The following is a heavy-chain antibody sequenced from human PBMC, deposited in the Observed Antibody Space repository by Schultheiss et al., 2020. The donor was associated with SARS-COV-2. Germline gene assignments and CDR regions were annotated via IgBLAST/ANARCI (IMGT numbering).Heavy chain of an antibody. D-gene: IGHD3-22*01. Sequence: SETLSLTCTVSGGSISSYYWSWIRQPPGKGLEWIGYIYYSGSTNYNPSLKSRVTISVDRSKNQFSLKLSSVTAADTAVYYCARGQDYYDSSGYSLDAFDIWGQGTMVTVSS. CDR2: IYYSGST. J-gene: IGHJ3*02. CDR1: GGSISSYY. V-gene: IGHV4-59*12. CDR3: ARGQDYYDSSGYSLDAFDI.